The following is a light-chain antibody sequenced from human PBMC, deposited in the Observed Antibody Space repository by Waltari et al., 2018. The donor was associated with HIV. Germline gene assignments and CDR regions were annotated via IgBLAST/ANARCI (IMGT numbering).Light chain of an antibody. J-gene: IGLJ1*01. CDR2: DVT. CDR1: TSDLGGYNY. Sequence: QSALTQPPSASGSPGQSVTISCTGTTSDLGGYNYVSWYQQHPGEAPRLIIYDVTKRPSGFPDRFSGSKSGNTASLTVSGLQAEDEAEYYGNSDAGSSKSYVFGTGTKVTVL. V-gene: IGLV2-8*01. CDR3: NSDAGSSKSYV.